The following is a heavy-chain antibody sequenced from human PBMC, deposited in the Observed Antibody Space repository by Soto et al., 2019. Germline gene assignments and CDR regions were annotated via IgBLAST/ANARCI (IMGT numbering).Heavy chain of an antibody. CDR1: GFTFSTYW. V-gene: IGHV3-7*05. J-gene: IGHJ6*02. CDR2: IKEDGSEE. Sequence: EVQLVESGGGLVQPGGSLRLSCAASGFTFSTYWMNWVRQAPGKGLEWVANIKEDGSEEYYVDSVKGRFTISRDNAKNSLYLDMNSLSGEDTAVYYCARDWGEPGRGSAFGYYYHFGMDVWGQGTTVTVPS. D-gene: IGHD3-16*01. CDR3: ARDWGEPGRGSAFGYYYHFGMDV.